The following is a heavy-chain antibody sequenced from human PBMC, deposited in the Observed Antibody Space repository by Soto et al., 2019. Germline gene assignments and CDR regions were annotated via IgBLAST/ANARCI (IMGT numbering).Heavy chain of an antibody. D-gene: IGHD6-13*01. J-gene: IGHJ4*02. CDR3: ARGRPPDSSSWDQIEY. Sequence: QVQLQASGPGLVTPSETLSLTCTVSGDSVSSGSYYWNWIRQPPGKGLEWIGYIYSSGSTNYNPSHMRRVTISVDTSKLRVSLKLSSVTAADTAVYYCARGRPPDSSSWDQIEYWGQGTLVTVS. CDR1: GDSVSSGSYY. V-gene: IGHV4-61*03. CDR2: IYSSGST.